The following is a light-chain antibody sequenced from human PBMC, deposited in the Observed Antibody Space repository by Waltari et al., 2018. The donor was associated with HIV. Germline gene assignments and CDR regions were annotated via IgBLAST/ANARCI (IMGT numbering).Light chain of an antibody. Sequence: DIQMTQSPSTLSASVGDRVTITCRASQSISSWLAWYQQKPGKAPNLLIYKAFRLESGVPARFSGSGSETEFTLTISSLQAHDFATYYCQQYYLDPITFGHGTRLEIK. V-gene: IGKV1-5*03. CDR2: KAF. CDR3: QQYYLDPIT. CDR1: QSISSW. J-gene: IGKJ5*01.